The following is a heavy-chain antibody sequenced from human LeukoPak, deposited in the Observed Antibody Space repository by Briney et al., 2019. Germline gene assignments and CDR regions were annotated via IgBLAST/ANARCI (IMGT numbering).Heavy chain of an antibody. J-gene: IGHJ4*02. V-gene: IGHV3-48*03. Sequence: PGGSLRLSCAASGFSFSTYEMHWVRQAPGKGLEWVSDISSSGSTVYYADSVKGRFTTSRDNANNYLYLQMHSLRAEDMAVYYCSLLAVASPQDYWGQGTLVTVSS. CDR3: SLLAVASPQDY. CDR1: GFSFSTYE. D-gene: IGHD6-19*01. CDR2: ISSSGSTV.